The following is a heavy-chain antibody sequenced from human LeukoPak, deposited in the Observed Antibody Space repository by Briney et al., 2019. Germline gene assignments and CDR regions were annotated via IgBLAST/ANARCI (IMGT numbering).Heavy chain of an antibody. CDR2: IYHSGTT. CDR1: GGSISSSTYY. J-gene: IGHJ5*02. Sequence: SETLSLTCTVSGGSISSSTYYWGWIRQPPGKGLEWIGYIYHSGTTYYNPSLKGRVTISVDTSKNQFSLKLSSVAAADTAVYYRAPYDSSALGWFDPWGQGTLVSVSS. V-gene: IGHV4-39*01. CDR3: APYDSSALGWFDP. D-gene: IGHD3-22*01.